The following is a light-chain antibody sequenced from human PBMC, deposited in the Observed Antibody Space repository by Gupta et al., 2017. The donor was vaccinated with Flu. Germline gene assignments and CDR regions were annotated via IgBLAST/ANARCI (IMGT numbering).Light chain of an antibody. CDR2: QDS. J-gene: IGLJ2*01. V-gene: IGLV3-1*01. CDR3: QAWDSSSDSVV. CDR1: KLGDKY. Sequence: GKTTSITCSGGKLGDKYTSWYQQKPGQSPVLVIYQDSKRPSGIPERFSGSNSGNTATLTISGTQPRDETDYYCQAWDSSSDSVVFGGGTKLTVL.